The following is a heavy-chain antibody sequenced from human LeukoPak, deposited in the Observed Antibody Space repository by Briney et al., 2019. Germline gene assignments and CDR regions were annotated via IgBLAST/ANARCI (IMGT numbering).Heavy chain of an antibody. V-gene: IGHV1-8*01. J-gene: IGHJ6*03. CDR1: GYTFTCYD. CDR2: MNPNSGNT. D-gene: IGHD4-17*01. CDR3: ARGVYGDYYLYYYYYMDV. Sequence: ASVKVSCKTSGYTFTCYDINGVRQATGQGLEWTGSMNPNSGNTRYAQKLQGRVTITRNTSISTAYMELSSLRSEDTAVYYCARGVYGDYYLYYYYYMDVWGKGTTVTVSS.